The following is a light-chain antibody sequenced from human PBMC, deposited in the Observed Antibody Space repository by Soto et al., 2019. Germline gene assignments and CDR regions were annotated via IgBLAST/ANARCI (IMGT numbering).Light chain of an antibody. Sequence: QSALTQPASVSGCPGQSITISCTGTSSDVGDYDYVSWYQQHPGQAPKLMIFDVSNRPSGVSNRFSGSKCGNTASLTISGLQAEDEADYYCSSYTSSSTVVFGGGTKLTVL. CDR3: SSYTSSSTVV. V-gene: IGLV2-14*01. J-gene: IGLJ2*01. CDR1: SSDVGDYDY. CDR2: DVS.